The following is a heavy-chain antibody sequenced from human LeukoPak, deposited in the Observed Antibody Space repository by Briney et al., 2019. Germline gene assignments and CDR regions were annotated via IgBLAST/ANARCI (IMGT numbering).Heavy chain of an antibody. CDR3: ARGGYCSGGSCYSPPSDNWFDP. CDR2: INPNTGGT. CDR1: GYTFTGYY. J-gene: IGHJ5*02. Sequence: ASVKVSCKASGYTFTGYYMHWVRRAPGQGLEWLGWINPNTGGTNYAQKFQGRVTMTRDTSISTAYMELRSLRSDDTAVYYCARGGYCSGGSCYSPPSDNWFDPWGQGTLVTVSS. V-gene: IGHV1-2*02. D-gene: IGHD2-15*01.